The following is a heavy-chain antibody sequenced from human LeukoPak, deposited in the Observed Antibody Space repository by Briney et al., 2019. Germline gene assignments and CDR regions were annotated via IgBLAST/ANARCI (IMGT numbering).Heavy chain of an antibody. D-gene: IGHD1-26*01. Sequence: PGGSLRLSCAASGFTFSSYGMHWVRQAPGKGLEWVAVIWNDGNYKFYRDSVKARFSISRDNSEGMLYLQMDSLRVEDTAVYYCAKGRVGADRPPFDNWGQGTLVTVSP. CDR3: AKGRVGADRPPFDN. CDR1: GFTFSSYG. CDR2: IWNDGNYK. V-gene: IGHV3-33*06. J-gene: IGHJ5*02.